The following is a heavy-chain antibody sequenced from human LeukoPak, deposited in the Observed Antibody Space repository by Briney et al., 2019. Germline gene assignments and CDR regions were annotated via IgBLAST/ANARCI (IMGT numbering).Heavy chain of an antibody. CDR3: ARIIFAGLRAFDK. J-gene: IGHJ3*02. D-gene: IGHD3-10*01. CDR1: GYTFTSHD. CDR2: MNPNNGKA. Sequence: ASVKVSCKTSGYTFTSHDIHWVRQATGQDLEWLGCMNPNNGKAAYAQKFQGRITMTRNTAIRTAYMELNSLTSEDTAIYYCARIIFAGLRAFDKWGQGTMVTVSS. V-gene: IGHV1-8*01.